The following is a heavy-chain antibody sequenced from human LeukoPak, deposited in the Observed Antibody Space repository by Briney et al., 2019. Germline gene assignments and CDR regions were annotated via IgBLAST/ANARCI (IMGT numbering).Heavy chain of an antibody. CDR2: ISYIGST. Sequence: SETLSLTCAVSTDSISSHYWSWIRQPPGKGLEWIGYISYIGSTNYNPSLKSRVTISIDTSKNQFSLKLRSVTAADTAVYYCARDLITVTKGFDIWGQGTMVSVSS. CDR1: TDSISSHY. D-gene: IGHD4-17*01. V-gene: IGHV4-59*11. CDR3: ARDLITVTKGFDI. J-gene: IGHJ3*02.